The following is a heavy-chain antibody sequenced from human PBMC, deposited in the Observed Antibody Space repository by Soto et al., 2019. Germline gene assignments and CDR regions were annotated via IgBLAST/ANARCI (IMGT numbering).Heavy chain of an antibody. Sequence: EVQLVESGGDLVQPGGSLRLSCVVSGFTFMSYSMNWVRQAPGKGLEWISCIDSGSRTMDYAESVKGRFTISRDNAKNTLYLQMNSLRDEDTAVYYCAKDLSVAVDGALWGQGTLVTVSS. CDR1: GFTFMSYS. J-gene: IGHJ4*02. V-gene: IGHV3-48*02. CDR3: AKDLSVAVDGAL. CDR2: IDSGSRTM. D-gene: IGHD6-19*01.